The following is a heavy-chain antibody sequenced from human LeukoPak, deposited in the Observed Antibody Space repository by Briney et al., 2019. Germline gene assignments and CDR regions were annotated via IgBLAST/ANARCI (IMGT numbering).Heavy chain of an antibody. CDR2: IYYSGST. J-gene: IGHJ4*02. D-gene: IGHD6-13*01. Sequence: SETLSLTCTVSGGSISSYYWSWIRQPPGKGLEWIGYIYYSGSTNYNPSLKSRVTISVDTSKNQFSLKLRSVTAADTAVYYCARDRPGGSSLDYWGQGTLVTVSS. CDR3: ARDRPGGSSLDY. CDR1: GGSISSYY. V-gene: IGHV4-59*01.